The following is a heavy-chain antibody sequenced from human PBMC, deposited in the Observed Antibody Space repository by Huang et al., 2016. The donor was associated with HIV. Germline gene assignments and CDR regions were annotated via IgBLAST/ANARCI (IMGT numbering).Heavy chain of an antibody. CDR2: INPNRGGT. J-gene: IGHJ4*02. CDR1: GYTFTDSN. V-gene: IGHV1-2*02. CDR3: ARDWSFGSSTSPAD. Sequence: QVQLVQSGAEVKNPGASVRVSCKASGYTFTDSNIPWVRQAPGQGLEWMGWINPNRGGTIYAQRFQCRITMTRDTTISTVHMDLRRIQSDDTAVYFCARDWSFGSSTSPADWGQGTLVTVSS. D-gene: IGHD6-6*01.